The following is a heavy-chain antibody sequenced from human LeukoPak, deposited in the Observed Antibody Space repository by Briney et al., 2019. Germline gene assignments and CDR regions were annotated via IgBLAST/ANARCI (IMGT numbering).Heavy chain of an antibody. CDR1: GFTFSSYA. Sequence: GGSLRLSCAASGFTFSSYAMHWVRQAPGKGLERVAVISYDGSNKYYADSVKGRFTISRDNSKNTLYLQMNSLRAEDTAVYYCARDFGYGDFWSGYYAHYYYYGMDVWGQGTTVTVSS. J-gene: IGHJ6*02. CDR3: ARDFGYGDFWSGYYAHYYYYGMDV. D-gene: IGHD3-3*01. V-gene: IGHV3-30-3*01. CDR2: ISYDGSNK.